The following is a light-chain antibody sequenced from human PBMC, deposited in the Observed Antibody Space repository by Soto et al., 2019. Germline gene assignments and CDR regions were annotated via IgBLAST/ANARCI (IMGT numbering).Light chain of an antibody. J-gene: IGKJ1*01. CDR2: DAS. CDR3: QQRSNWPWT. CDR1: QSVSSY. V-gene: IGKV3-11*01. Sequence: EIVLTQSPATLSLSPGERATLSCRASQSVSSYLAWYQQKPGQAPRLLIYDASNRATGIPARFSGSGSGTDFTPTISSLEPEDFAVYYCQQRSNWPWTVGQGTKVEIK.